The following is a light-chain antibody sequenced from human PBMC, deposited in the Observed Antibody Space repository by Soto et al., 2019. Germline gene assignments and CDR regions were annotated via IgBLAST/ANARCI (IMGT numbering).Light chain of an antibody. CDR1: QSIGRF. J-gene: IGKJ1*01. CDR3: QQCYMGWT. Sequence: DIQMTQSPSTLSASVGDRVTITCRASQSIGRFLAWYQHQPGKAPKLLIYDASTLESGVPSRFSGTGSGTEVTFSITRLQPEDFGTYYCQQCYMGWTFGQGTKVKFK. V-gene: IGKV1-5*01. CDR2: DAS.